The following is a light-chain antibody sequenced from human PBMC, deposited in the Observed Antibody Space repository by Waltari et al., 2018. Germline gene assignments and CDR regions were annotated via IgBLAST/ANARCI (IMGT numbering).Light chain of an antibody. V-gene: IGLV7-43*01. CDR2: STS. Sequence: QTVVTQEPSLTVSPGGTVTLTCASSTGAVTSGYYPNWFQQKPGKTPRALIYSTSNKHPWIPARLSGSLLGGKAALTRSGVQPEDEADYYCLLYYGGAQVFGGGTKLTVL. J-gene: IGLJ2*01. CDR3: LLYYGGAQV. CDR1: TGAVTSGYY.